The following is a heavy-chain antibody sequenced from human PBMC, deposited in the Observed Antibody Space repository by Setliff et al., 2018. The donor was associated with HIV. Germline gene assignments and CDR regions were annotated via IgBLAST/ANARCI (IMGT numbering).Heavy chain of an antibody. J-gene: IGHJ3*02. V-gene: IGHV1-69*13. CDR1: GGTFSSFA. CDR2: IIPIFGTA. Sequence: SVKVSCKASGGTFSSFAISWVRQAPGQGLEWMGGIIPIFGTANYAQKFQGRVTITADEFTSTAYMELSSLRSEDTAVYYCARAGPAVNDAFDIWGQGTMVTVSS. CDR3: ARAGPAVNDAFDI.